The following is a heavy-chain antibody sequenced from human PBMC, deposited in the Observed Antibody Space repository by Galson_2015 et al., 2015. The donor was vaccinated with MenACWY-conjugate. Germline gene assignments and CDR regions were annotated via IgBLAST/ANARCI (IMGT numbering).Heavy chain of an antibody. V-gene: IGHV3-33*06. J-gene: IGHJ4*02. D-gene: IGHD1-1*01. CDR2: IWYDGSNK. CDR3: VKSGHNWNDFFDY. Sequence: SLRLSCAASGFTFSSYGMHWVRQAPGKGLEWVAVIWYDGSNKYYADSVKGRFTISRDNSKNTLYLQMSSLRAEDTAVYYCVKSGHNWNDFFDYWGQGTLVTVSS. CDR1: GFTFSSYG.